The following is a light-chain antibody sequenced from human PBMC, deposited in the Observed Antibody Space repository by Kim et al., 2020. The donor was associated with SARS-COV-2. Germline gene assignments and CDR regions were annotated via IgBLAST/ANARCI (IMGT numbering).Light chain of an antibody. CDR1: QGIDSW. Sequence: IGDRFIVTGRARQGIDSWFAWYQQRPGRAPNLLIFQASILEGGVPSRFRGSGSGTDFTLTVSSLQPDDFATYYCQQYRSYPWTFGQGTKVDIK. CDR3: QQYRSYPWT. CDR2: QAS. V-gene: IGKV1-5*03. J-gene: IGKJ1*01.